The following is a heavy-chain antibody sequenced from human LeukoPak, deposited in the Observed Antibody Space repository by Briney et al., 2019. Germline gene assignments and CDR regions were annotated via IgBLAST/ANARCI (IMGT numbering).Heavy chain of an antibody. Sequence: PGGSRRLSCAASGFTFSSYWMHWVRQAPGKGLVWVSRINSDGSSTSYADSVKGRFTISRDNAKNTLYLQMNSLRAEDTAVYYCARDSSGYMGDAFDIWGQGTMVTVSS. V-gene: IGHV3-74*01. J-gene: IGHJ3*02. CDR1: GFTFSSYW. D-gene: IGHD3-22*01. CDR2: INSDGSST. CDR3: ARDSSGYMGDAFDI.